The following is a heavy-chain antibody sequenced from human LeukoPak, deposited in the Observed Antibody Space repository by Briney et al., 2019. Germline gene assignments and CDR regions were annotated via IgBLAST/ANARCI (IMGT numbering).Heavy chain of an antibody. CDR3: ARVISSSWSGGFAI. D-gene: IGHD2-2*01. V-gene: IGHV3-20*04. J-gene: IGHJ3*02. CDR2: INWNGDST. CDR1: GFTFDDYG. Sequence: GGSLRLSCAASGFTFDDYGMSWVRQAPGKGLEWVSGINWNGDSTRYADSVKGRFTISRENAKKSLYLQMNSLRAEDTALYYCARVISSSWSGGFAIWGQGTMVTVSS.